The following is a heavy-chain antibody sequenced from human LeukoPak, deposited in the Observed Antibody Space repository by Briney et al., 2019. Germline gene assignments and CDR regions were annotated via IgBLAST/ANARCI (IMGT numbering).Heavy chain of an antibody. Sequence: GGSLRLSCAASGFTFSSYGMHWVRQAPGKGLEWVAVIWYDGSKKYYADSVKGRFTISRDNSKNTLYVQMNSLRAEDTAVYYCARHRGRGVYYDSSGYYLNDAFDIWGQGTMVTVSS. CDR3: ARHRGRGVYYDSSGYYLNDAFDI. J-gene: IGHJ3*02. V-gene: IGHV3-33*01. CDR1: GFTFSSYG. CDR2: IWYDGSKK. D-gene: IGHD3-22*01.